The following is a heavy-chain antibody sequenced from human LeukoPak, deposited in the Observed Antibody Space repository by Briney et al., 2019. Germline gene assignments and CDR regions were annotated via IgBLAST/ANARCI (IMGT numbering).Heavy chain of an antibody. D-gene: IGHD2/OR15-2a*01. J-gene: IGHJ4*02. CDR2: IIPILGIA. CDR1: GGTLSSYG. CDR3: VRDPENIGSPSFDY. V-gene: IGHV1-69*04. Sequence: SVKVSCKASGGTLSSYGISWVRQAPGQGLEWMGRIIPILGIANYAQKFQGRVTITADKSTRTTYLEVSSLRSEDTAIYYCVRDPENIGSPSFDYWGQGTLVTVSS.